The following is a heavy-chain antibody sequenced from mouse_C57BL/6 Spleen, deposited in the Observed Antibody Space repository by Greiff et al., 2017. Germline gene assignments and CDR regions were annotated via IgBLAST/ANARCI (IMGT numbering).Heavy chain of an antibody. Sequence: VHLVESGAELVRPGTSVKVSCKASGYAFTNYLIEWVKQRPGQGLEWIGVINPGSGGTNYNEKFTGKATLTADKSSSTAYMQLISLTSEDSAGYFCAREILYDYDGGRYAMDYWGQGTSVTVSS. CDR2: INPGSGGT. J-gene: IGHJ4*01. CDR1: GYAFTNYL. CDR3: AREILYDYDGGRYAMDY. D-gene: IGHD2-4*01. V-gene: IGHV1-54*01.